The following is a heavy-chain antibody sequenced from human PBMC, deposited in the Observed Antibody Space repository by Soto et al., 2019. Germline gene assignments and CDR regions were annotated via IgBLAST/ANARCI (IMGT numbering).Heavy chain of an antibody. V-gene: IGHV4-59*06. CDR3: ARHVKGGYYYLDY. D-gene: IGHD3-22*01. CDR1: GGSISSYY. Sequence: SETLSLTCTVSGGSISSYYWSWIRQHPGKGLEWIGYIYYSGSTYYNPSLKSRVTISVDTSKNQFSLKLSSVTAADTAVYYCARHVKGGYYYLDYWGQGSLVTVSS. CDR2: IYYSGST. J-gene: IGHJ4*02.